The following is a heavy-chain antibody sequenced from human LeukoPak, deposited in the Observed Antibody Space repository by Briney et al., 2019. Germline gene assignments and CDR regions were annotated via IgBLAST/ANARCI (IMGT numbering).Heavy chain of an antibody. J-gene: IGHJ5*02. CDR3: ARVKPVPTVSFDP. CDR2: INPNSLIP. V-gene: IGHV1-8*01. CDR1: GYTLSDYD. Sequence: GASVKVSCKASGYTLSDYDINWVRQAPGQGLEYMGWINPNSLIPGNARKFRGRVTLTMDTSIRTAYMELSGLTYDDTAIYYCARVKPVPTVSFDPWGQGTLVTVSS. D-gene: IGHD4-17*01.